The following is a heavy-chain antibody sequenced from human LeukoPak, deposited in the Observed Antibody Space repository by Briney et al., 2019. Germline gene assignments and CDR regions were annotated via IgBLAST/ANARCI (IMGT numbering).Heavy chain of an antibody. CDR2: IYTSGST. CDR1: GGSFSSYY. Sequence: PSENLSLTCSVYGGSFSSYYWGWIRQPAGKGLEWIGRIYTSGSTNSNPPLKSRATTSVATSSTQFSLKLSSVSAAATAEYYGGRAVGFGELSIKGDAFDIWGQGTIVTVSS. D-gene: IGHD3-10*01. V-gene: IGHV4-4*07. J-gene: IGHJ3*02. CDR3: GRAVGFGELSIKGDAFDI.